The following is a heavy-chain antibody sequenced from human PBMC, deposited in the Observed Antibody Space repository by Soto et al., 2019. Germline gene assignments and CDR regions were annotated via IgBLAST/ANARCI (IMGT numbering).Heavy chain of an antibody. V-gene: IGHV1-18*04. CDR1: GYTFTSYG. Sequence: ASVKVSCKASGYTFTSYGISWVRQAPGQGLEWMGWISAYNGNTNNAQKLQGRVTMTTDTSTSTAYMELRSLRSDDTAVYYCARAYYYDSSGYYSYYFDYWGQGTLVTVSS. CDR3: ARAYYYDSSGYYSYYFDY. J-gene: IGHJ4*02. D-gene: IGHD3-22*01. CDR2: ISAYNGNT.